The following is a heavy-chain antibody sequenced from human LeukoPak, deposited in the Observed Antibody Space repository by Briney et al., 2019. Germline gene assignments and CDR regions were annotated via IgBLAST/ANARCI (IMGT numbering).Heavy chain of an antibody. D-gene: IGHD6-19*01. Sequence: PSETLSLTCTVSGGSISSYYWSWIRQPPGKGLEWIGYIYYSGSTNYNPSLKSRVTISVDTSKNQFSLKLSSVTAADTAVYYCARGGQYSSGQLFDPWGQGTLVTVSS. CDR3: ARGGQYSSGQLFDP. J-gene: IGHJ5*02. CDR2: IYYSGST. V-gene: IGHV4-59*01. CDR1: GGSISSYY.